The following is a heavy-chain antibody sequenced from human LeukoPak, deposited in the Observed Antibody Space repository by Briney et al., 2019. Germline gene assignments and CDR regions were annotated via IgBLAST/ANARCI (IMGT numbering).Heavy chain of an antibody. Sequence: GRSLRLSCAASGFTFSSYWMHWVRQAPGKGLVWVSRANSDGSSTSYADSVKGRFAISRDNAKNTLYLQMNSLRAEDTAVYYCAGGDSGFGYWGQGTLVTVSS. V-gene: IGHV3-74*01. CDR2: ANSDGSST. CDR3: AGGDSGFGY. J-gene: IGHJ4*02. CDR1: GFTFSSYW. D-gene: IGHD3-10*01.